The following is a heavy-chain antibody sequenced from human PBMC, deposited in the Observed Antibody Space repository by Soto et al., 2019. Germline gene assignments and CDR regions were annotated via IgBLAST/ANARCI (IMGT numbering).Heavy chain of an antibody. J-gene: IGHJ6*02. CDR2: IYYSGST. D-gene: IGHD2-21*01. CDR3: ASQHISGMWSWYV. Sequence: PSETLSLTCTVSGGSISSSSYYWGWIRRPPGKGLEWIGSIYYSGSTYYNPSLKSRVTISVDTSKNQFSLKLSSVTAADTAVYYCASQHISGMWSWYVWGQGTTVTVSS. V-gene: IGHV4-39*01. CDR1: GGSISSSSYY.